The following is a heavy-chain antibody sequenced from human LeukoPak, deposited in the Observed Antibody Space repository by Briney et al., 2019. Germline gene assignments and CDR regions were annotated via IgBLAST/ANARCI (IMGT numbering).Heavy chain of an antibody. D-gene: IGHD2-2*01. CDR3: AKSPGHIVVATYFDY. J-gene: IGHJ4*02. CDR1: GFTFSSYA. Sequence: PGGSLRLSCAASGFTFSSYAMSWVRQAPGKGLEWVSAISGSGGSTYYADSVEGRFTISRDNSKNTLYLQMNSLRAEDTAVYYCAKSPGHIVVATYFDYWGQGTLVTVSS. CDR2: ISGSGGST. V-gene: IGHV3-23*01.